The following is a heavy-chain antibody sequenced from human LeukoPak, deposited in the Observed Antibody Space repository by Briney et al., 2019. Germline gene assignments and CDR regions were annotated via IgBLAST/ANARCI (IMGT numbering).Heavy chain of an antibody. D-gene: IGHD1-1*01. CDR3: ARGLEQRPLYYYYGMDV. Sequence: PSETLSLTCTVSGGSISSYYWSWIRQPPGKGLEWIGYIYYSGSTNYNPSLKSRVTISVDTSKNQFSLKLSSVTAADTAVYYCARGLEQRPLYYYYGMDVWGQGTTVTVSS. CDR2: IYYSGST. J-gene: IGHJ6*02. CDR1: GGSISSYY. V-gene: IGHV4-59*01.